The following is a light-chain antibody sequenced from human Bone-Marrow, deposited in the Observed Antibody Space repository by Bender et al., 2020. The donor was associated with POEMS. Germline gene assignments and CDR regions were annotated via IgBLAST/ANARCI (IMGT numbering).Light chain of an antibody. CDR2: DVS. CDR1: SSDVGGYNY. V-gene: IGLV2-14*01. J-gene: IGLJ3*02. CDR3: TSYTSSSTWV. Sequence: SALTQPASVSGSPGQSITISCTGTSSDVGGYNYVSWYQQHPGTTPKLMIYDVSNRPSGVSNRFSGSKSGNTASLTISGLQAEDEADYYCTSYTSSSTWVFGGGTKLTVL.